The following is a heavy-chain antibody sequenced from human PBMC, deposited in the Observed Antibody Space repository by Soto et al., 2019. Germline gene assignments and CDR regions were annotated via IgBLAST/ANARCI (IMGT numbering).Heavy chain of an antibody. CDR3: AKHNYGSGSTYFDY. Sequence: PSEPLSLTCTVSGGTISSYYWRWIRQPPGKGLEWIGYIYYSGSTNYNPSLKSRVTISVDTSKNQFSLKLNSMTAADTAVYYCAKHNYGSGSTYFDYWGQGTLVTGSS. CDR2: IYYSGST. CDR1: GGTISSYY. J-gene: IGHJ4*02. V-gene: IGHV4-59*08. D-gene: IGHD3-10*01.